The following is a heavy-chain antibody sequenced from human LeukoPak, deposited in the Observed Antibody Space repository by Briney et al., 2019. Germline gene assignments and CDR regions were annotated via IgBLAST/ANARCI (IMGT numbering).Heavy chain of an antibody. Sequence: SETLSLTCTVSGGSISSYYWSWIRQPPGKGLEWIGYIYYSGSTNYNPSLKSRVTISVDTSKNQFSLKLSSVTAADTAVYYCARNNDGYNPFGTYYYYMDVWGKGTTVTVSS. V-gene: IGHV4-59*01. CDR3: ARNNDGYNPFGTYYYYMDV. D-gene: IGHD5-24*01. CDR1: GGSISSYY. J-gene: IGHJ6*03. CDR2: IYYSGST.